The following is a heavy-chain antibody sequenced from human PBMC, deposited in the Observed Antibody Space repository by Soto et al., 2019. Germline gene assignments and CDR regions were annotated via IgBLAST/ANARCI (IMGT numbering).Heavy chain of an antibody. CDR3: ALRGTTLTAFDI. CDR1: GYTFTSYY. CDR2: INPSGGST. V-gene: IGHV1-46*01. J-gene: IGHJ3*02. Sequence: ASVKVSCKASGYTFTSYYMHWVRQAPGQGLEWMGIINPSGGSTSYAQKFQGRVTMTRDTSTSTVYMELSSLRSEDTAVYYCALRGTTLTAFDIWGQGTMVTVSS. D-gene: IGHD3-10*01.